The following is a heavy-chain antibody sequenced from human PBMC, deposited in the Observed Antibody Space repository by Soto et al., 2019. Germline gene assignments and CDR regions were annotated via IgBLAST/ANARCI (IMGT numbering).Heavy chain of an antibody. CDR2: IIPIFGTA. J-gene: IGHJ4*02. D-gene: IGHD1-26*01. CDR3: ARGMTERSNGSPMDY. Sequence: GASVKVSCKASGGTFSSHAISWVRQAPGQGLEWMGGIIPIFGTANYAQKFQGRVTITADESTSTAYMELSSLRSEDTAVYYCARGMTERSNGSPMDYWGQGTLVTVSS. CDR1: GGTFSSHA. V-gene: IGHV1-69*13.